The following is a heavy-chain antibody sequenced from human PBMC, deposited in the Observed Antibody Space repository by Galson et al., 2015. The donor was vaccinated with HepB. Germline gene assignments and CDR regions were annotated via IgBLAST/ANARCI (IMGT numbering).Heavy chain of an antibody. V-gene: IGHV3-23*01. D-gene: IGHD1-26*01. CDR2: ISGSGGST. CDR3: AKYEVGVTPNDAFDI. CDR1: GFTFSSYA. J-gene: IGHJ3*02. Sequence: SLRLSCAASGFTFSSYAMSWVRQAPGKGLEWVSAISGSGGSTYYADSVKGRFTISRDNSKNTLCLQMNSLRVEDTAVYYCAKYEVGVTPNDAFDIWGQGTMATVSS.